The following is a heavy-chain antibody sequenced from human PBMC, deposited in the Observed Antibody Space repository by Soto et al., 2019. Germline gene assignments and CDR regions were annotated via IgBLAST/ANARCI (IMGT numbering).Heavy chain of an antibody. J-gene: IGHJ4*02. Sequence: QVQLEQWGAGLLKPSETLSLTCAVYGGSFSGYYWSWIRQPPGKGLEWIGEINHSGSTNYNPSLRSPVTTSGDTSEDQFTLDPYSVTAADTAVYYCESGRWLRQSFDYWGQGTLVTVSS. CDR3: ESGRWLRQSFDY. CDR1: GGSFSGYY. D-gene: IGHD5-12*01. CDR2: INHSGST. V-gene: IGHV4-34*02.